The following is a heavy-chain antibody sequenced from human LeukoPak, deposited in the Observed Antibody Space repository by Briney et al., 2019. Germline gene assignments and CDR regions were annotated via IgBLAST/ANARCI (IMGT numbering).Heavy chain of an antibody. Sequence: SETLSLTCAVYGGSFSGYYWSWIRQPPGKGLEWIGEINHSGSTNYNPSLKSLVTISVDTSKHQFSLKLSSVTAADTAVYYCARDLGDSSGYFDIWGQGTMVTVSS. V-gene: IGHV4-34*01. D-gene: IGHD3-22*01. CDR1: GGSFSGYY. CDR2: INHSGST. J-gene: IGHJ3*02. CDR3: ARDLGDSSGYFDI.